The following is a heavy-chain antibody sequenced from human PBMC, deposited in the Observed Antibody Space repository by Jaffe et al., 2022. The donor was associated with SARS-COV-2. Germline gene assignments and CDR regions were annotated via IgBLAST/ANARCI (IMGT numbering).Heavy chain of an antibody. CDR3: ARAEGGSSWYVGVVEYWFDP. J-gene: IGHJ5*02. D-gene: IGHD6-13*01. Sequence: QVQLQESGPGLVKPSQTLSLTCTVSGGSISSGSYYWSWIRQPAGKGLEWIGRIYTSGSTNYNPSLKSRVIISVDTSKNQFSLKLSSVTAADTAVYYCARAEGGSSWYVGVVEYWFDPWGQGTLVTVSS. CDR1: GGSISSGSYY. CDR2: IYTSGST. V-gene: IGHV4-61*02.